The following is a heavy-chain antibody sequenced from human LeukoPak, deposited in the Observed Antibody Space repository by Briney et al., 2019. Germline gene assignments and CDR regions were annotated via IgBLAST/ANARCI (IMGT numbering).Heavy chain of an antibody. CDR3: ARHDEYYDSSGYYDY. J-gene: IGHJ4*02. D-gene: IGHD3-22*01. CDR2: IYTSGST. V-gene: IGHV4-4*09. CDR1: GGSISSYY. Sequence: SETLSLTCAVYGGSISSYYWSWIRQPPGKGLEWIGYIYTSGSTNYNPSLKSRVTISVDTSKNQFSLKLSSVTAADTAVYYCARHDEYYDSSGYYDYWGQGTLVTVSS.